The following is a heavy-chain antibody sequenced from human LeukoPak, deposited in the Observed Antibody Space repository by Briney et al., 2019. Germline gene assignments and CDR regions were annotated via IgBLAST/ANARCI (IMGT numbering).Heavy chain of an antibody. CDR2: IYYSGST. V-gene: IGHV4-59*08. Sequence: PSETLSLTCTVSGGSISSYYWSWIRQPPGKGLEWIGYIYYSGSTNYNPSLKSRVTISVDTSKNQFSLKLSSVTAADTAVYYCARLRRELGVDYFDYWGQGTLVTVSS. CDR3: ARLRRELGVDYFDY. D-gene: IGHD1-26*01. J-gene: IGHJ4*02. CDR1: GGSISSYY.